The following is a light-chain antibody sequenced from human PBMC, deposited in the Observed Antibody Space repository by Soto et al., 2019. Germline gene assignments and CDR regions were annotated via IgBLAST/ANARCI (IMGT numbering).Light chain of an antibody. J-gene: IGKJ3*01. CDR3: QQCNSFPFT. V-gene: IGKV1-5*03. CDR2: KGS. CDR1: QSISDW. Sequence: DIQMTQSPSTLSTSEGDRVTITCRASQSISDWLAWYQHKPGKAPTLLIYKGSTLQSGVPSRFSAGGSGTEFTLTISSLQPDDFATYYCQQCNSFPFTFGPGTKVDI.